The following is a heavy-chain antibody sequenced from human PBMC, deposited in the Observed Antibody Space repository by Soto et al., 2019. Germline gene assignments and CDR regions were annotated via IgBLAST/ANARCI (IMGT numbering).Heavy chain of an antibody. CDR2: ISSNGGST. V-gene: IGHV3-64*01. Sequence: GGSLRLSCAASGFTFSSYAMHWVRQAPGKGLEYVSAISSNGGSTYYANSVKGRFTISRDNSKNTLYLQMGSLRAEDMAVYYCARVRTDLVLSNYYYMDVWGKGTTVTVSS. D-gene: IGHD3-10*01. CDR3: ARVRTDLVLSNYYYMDV. J-gene: IGHJ6*03. CDR1: GFTFSSYA.